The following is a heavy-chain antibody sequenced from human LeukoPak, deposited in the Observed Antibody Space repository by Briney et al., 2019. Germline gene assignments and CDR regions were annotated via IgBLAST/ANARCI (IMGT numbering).Heavy chain of an antibody. Sequence: GGSLRLPCAASGFTFSDYYMSWIRQAPGKGLEWVSYISSSGSTIYYADSVKGRFTISRDNSKNTLYLQMNSLRAEDTAVYYCAREEGGYSGYDFNLGFDYWGQGTLVTVSS. CDR1: GFTFSDYY. CDR2: ISSSGSTI. V-gene: IGHV3-11*04. D-gene: IGHD5-12*01. J-gene: IGHJ4*02. CDR3: AREEGGYSGYDFNLGFDY.